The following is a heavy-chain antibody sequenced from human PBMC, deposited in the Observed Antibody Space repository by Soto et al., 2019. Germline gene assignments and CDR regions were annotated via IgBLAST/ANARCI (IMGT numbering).Heavy chain of an antibody. J-gene: IGHJ4*02. V-gene: IGHV1-46*03. D-gene: IGHD2-8*01. CDR2: INPSGGST. CDR3: ARDWYCTNGVCYKFDY. CDR1: GYTFTSYY. Sequence: QVQLVQSGAEVKKPGASVKVSCKASGYTFTSYYMHWVRQAPGQGLEWMGIINPSGGSTSYAQKFQGRVNMTRDTSTSTVYMELSSLRSEDTAVYYCARDWYCTNGVCYKFDYWGQGTLVTVSS.